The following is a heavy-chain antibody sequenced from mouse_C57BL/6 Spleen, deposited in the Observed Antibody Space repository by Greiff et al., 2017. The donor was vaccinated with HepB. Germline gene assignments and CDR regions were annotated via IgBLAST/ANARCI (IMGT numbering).Heavy chain of an antibody. J-gene: IGHJ3*01. V-gene: IGHV5-4*01. D-gene: IGHD2-5*01. CDR1: GFTFSSYA. Sequence: EVKLVESGGGLVKPGGSLKLSCAASGFTFSSYAMSWVRQTPEKRLEWVATISDGGSYTYYPDNVKGRFTISRDNAKNNLYLQMSHLKSEDTAMYYCARDSSNYVGFAYWGQGTLVTVSA. CDR2: ISDGGSYT. CDR3: ARDSSNYVGFAY.